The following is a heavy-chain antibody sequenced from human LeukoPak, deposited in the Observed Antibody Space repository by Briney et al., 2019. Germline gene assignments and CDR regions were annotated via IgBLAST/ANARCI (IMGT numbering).Heavy chain of an antibody. V-gene: IGHV4-4*07. J-gene: IGHJ4*02. CDR2: IYTSGST. D-gene: IGHD2-2*02. Sequence: PSETLSLTCTVSGGSISSYYWSWIRQPAGKGLEWIGRIYTSGSTNYNPSLKSRVTISVDTSKNQFSLKLSSVTAADTAVYYCARDRAYCSSTSCYTWFDYWGQGTLVTVSS. CDR3: ARDRAYCSSTSCYTWFDY. CDR1: GGSISSYY.